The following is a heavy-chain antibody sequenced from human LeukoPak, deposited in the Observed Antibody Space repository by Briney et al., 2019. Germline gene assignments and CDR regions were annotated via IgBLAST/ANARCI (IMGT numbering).Heavy chain of an antibody. CDR2: ISYDGNNK. V-gene: IGHV3-30*03. D-gene: IGHD1-26*01. J-gene: IGHJ4*02. Sequence: PGGSLRLSCAASGFTFSSYGKHWVRQAPGKGLEWVAVISYDGNNKYYADSVKGRFTISRDNSKNTLYLQMNSLRPEDSAVCYCARLASPSGSYSSSYFDYWGQGTLVTVSS. CDR1: GFTFSSYG. CDR3: ARLASPSGSYSSSYFDY.